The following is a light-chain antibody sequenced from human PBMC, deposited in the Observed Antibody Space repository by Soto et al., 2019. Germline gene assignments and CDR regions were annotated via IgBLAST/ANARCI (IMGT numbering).Light chain of an antibody. V-gene: IGLV2-14*01. CDR2: EVG. J-gene: IGLJ2*01. CDR1: SSDIGTYIY. CDR3: SSYTSSNSVV. Sequence: QSVLTQPDSVSGSPGQSITISCTGTSSDIGTYIYVSWYLQHPGKAPKLLIYEVGNRPSGVSNRFSGSKSGTTASLTISGLQAEDEADYYCSSYTSSNSVVFGGGTKLTVL.